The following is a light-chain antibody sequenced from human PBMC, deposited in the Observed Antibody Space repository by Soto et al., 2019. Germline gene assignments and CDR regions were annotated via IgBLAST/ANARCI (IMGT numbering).Light chain of an antibody. CDR3: QQSSSTPQA. V-gene: IGKV1-39*01. Sequence: DIQMTQSPSPLSASVGDRVTITCRASPSIGSYLSWYQQKPGKAPKLLINVPSTLQSGVPSRFSGSGSGTDFTLAISSLQPEDFATDYCQQSSSTPQAFGGGTRVEIK. CDR1: PSIGSY. CDR2: VPS. J-gene: IGKJ4*01.